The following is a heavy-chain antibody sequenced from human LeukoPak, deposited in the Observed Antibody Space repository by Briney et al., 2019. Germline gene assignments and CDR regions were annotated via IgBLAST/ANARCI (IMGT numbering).Heavy chain of an antibody. D-gene: IGHD2-2*01. J-gene: IGHJ6*02. CDR3: ARVRYCSSTSCSTAYYYYGMDV. CDR2: INPNSGGT. V-gene: IGHV1-2*02. CDR1: GYTFTGYY. Sequence: ASVKVSCKASGYTFTGYYMHWVRQAPGQGLEWMGWINPNSGGTNYAQKFQGRVTMTRDTSISTAYMELSRLRSDDTVVYYCARVRYCSSTSCSTAYYYYGMDVWGQGTTVTVSS.